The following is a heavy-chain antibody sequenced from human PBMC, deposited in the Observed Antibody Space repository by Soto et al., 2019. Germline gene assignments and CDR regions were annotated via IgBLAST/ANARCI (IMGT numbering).Heavy chain of an antibody. D-gene: IGHD1-1*01. J-gene: IGHJ3*02. CDR3: ARARTGDPSFDI. CDR1: GFTVSSNY. CDR2: IYSGGST. Sequence: GGSLRLSWAASGFTVSSNYMSWVRQAQGKGMGWVSVIYSGGSTYYPDSVKGRFTISRDNSKNTLYLQMNSLRAEDTAVYYWARARTGDPSFDIWGQGTMVTVSS. V-gene: IGHV3-66*02.